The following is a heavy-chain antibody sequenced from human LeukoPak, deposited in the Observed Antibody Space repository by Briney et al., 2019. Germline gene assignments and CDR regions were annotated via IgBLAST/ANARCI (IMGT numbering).Heavy chain of an antibody. CDR3: ARSPSPHYYDSSGYNAY. D-gene: IGHD3-22*01. J-gene: IGHJ4*02. CDR1: GFTFSNYA. V-gene: IGHV3-23*01. Sequence: EGSLRLSCAASGFTFSNYAMSWLRQAPGKGLEWVSTISGSGDSTYYADPVQGRFTISRDNFKNTLNLQMNSLGVEDTAVYSCARSPSPHYYDSSGYNAYWGQGTLVTVSS. CDR2: ISGSGDST.